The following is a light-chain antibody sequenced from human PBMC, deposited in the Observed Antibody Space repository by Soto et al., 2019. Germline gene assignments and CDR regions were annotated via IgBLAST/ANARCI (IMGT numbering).Light chain of an antibody. Sequence: QSVLTQPPSVSEAPGQRVTISCTGSSSHIGAGYGIHWYQQLPGTAPKLLIYGNSNRPSGVPDRFSGSKSGTSASLAITGLQAEDEADYYCQSYDSSLSGVVFGGGTKLTVL. CDR1: SSHIGAGYG. CDR3: QSYDSSLSGVV. J-gene: IGLJ2*01. CDR2: GNS. V-gene: IGLV1-40*01.